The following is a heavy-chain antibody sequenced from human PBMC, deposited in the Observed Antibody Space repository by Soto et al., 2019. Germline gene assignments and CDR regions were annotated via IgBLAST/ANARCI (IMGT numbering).Heavy chain of an antibody. CDR1: GYAFTTYG. Sequence: QVHLVQSGAEVKKPGASVKVSCKGSGYAFTTYGITWVRQAPGQGLEWMGWISAHNGNTNYAQKLQGKVTVTRDTPTSTAYLELRSLRSDGTAVYYCARGRYGDYWGQGARVTVSS. J-gene: IGHJ4*02. CDR2: ISAHNGNT. V-gene: IGHV1-18*01. CDR3: ARGRYGDY. D-gene: IGHD1-1*01.